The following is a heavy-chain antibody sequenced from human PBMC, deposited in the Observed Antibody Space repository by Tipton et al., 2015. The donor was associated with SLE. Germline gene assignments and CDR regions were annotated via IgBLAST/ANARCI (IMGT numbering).Heavy chain of an antibody. CDR2: IYTSGST. J-gene: IGHJ4*02. V-gene: IGHV4-4*08. Sequence: TLSLTCTVSDGSISSYYWSWIRQPPGKGLEWIGYIYTSGSTNYNPSLRSRVTVSVDTSKNQFSLNLSSVTAADTAVYYCARAIRTADSNYIDNWGPGTLVTVSS. CDR1: DGSISSYY. CDR3: ARAIRTADSNYIDN. D-gene: IGHD1-14*01.